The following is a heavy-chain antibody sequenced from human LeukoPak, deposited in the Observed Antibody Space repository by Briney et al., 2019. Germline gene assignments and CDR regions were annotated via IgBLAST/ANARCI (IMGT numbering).Heavy chain of an antibody. CDR2: IYYSGST. CDR3: ARASVGAYYYDSSGPYDY. Sequence: SETLSLTCTVSGGSISSYYWSWTRQPPGKGLEWIGYIYYSGSTNYNPSLKSRVTISVDTSKNQFSLKLSSVTAADTAVYYCARASVGAYYYDSSGPYDYWGQGTLVTVSS. J-gene: IGHJ4*02. CDR1: GGSISSYY. D-gene: IGHD3-22*01. V-gene: IGHV4-59*01.